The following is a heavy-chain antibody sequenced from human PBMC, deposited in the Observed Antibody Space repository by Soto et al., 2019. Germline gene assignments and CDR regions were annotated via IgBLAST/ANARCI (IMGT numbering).Heavy chain of an antibody. Sequence: ASVKVSCKASGYTFTSYAMHWVRQAPGQRLERMGRINAGNGNTKYSQKLQGRVTITRNTSASTANKKLSSLRSEDTAVYYCARDLSAYGDYFSFSGMDVWGQGTTVTVSS. V-gene: IGHV1-3*01. CDR2: INAGNGNT. CDR3: ARDLSAYGDYFSFSGMDV. CDR1: GYTFTSYA. J-gene: IGHJ6*02. D-gene: IGHD4-17*01.